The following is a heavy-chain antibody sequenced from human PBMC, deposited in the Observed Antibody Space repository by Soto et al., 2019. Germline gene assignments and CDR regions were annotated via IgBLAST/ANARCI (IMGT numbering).Heavy chain of an antibody. J-gene: IGHJ3*02. V-gene: IGHV3-23*01. CDR1: GFTFRNYA. CDR2: IHGDGAGT. Sequence: GGSLRLSCAASGFTFRNYAMNWVRQAPGKGLEWVSFIHGDGAGTYYADSVKGRFTVSRDNSKNTLYLQMDSLRADDTALYYCAEDSIMRNGISDPFDIWGQGTMVTVSS. D-gene: IGHD3-16*01. CDR3: AEDSIMRNGISDPFDI.